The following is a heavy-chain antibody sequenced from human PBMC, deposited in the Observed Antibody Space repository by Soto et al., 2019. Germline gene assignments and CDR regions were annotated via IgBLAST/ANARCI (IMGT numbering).Heavy chain of an antibody. J-gene: IGHJ6*02. D-gene: IGHD2-2*02. V-gene: IGHV3-23*01. CDR3: AKVHPGLYCSSTSCYMVLAHYYGMDV. Sequence: PGGSLRLPCAASGFTFSSYAMSWVRQAPGKGLEWVSAISGSGGSTYYADSVKGRFTISRDNSKNTLYLQMNSLRAEDTAVYYCAKVHPGLYCSSTSCYMVLAHYYGMDVWGQGTTVTVSS. CDR1: GFTFSSYA. CDR2: ISGSGGST.